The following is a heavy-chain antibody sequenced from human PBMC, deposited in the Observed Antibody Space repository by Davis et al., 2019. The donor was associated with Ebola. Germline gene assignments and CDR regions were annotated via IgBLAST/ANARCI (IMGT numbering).Heavy chain of an antibody. CDR3: ASAINGDYHWWFDP. D-gene: IGHD4-17*01. V-gene: IGHV5-51*01. Sequence: GESLKISCKNSGNGFTSYWIGWVRQMPGRGLEWMGIIYARDSRTIYSPSFQGQVTISVDQSVTTAYVQWNSLKASDSAMYYCASAINGDYHWWFDPWDQGTLVTVSS. J-gene: IGHJ5*02. CDR2: IYARDSRT. CDR1: GNGFTSYW.